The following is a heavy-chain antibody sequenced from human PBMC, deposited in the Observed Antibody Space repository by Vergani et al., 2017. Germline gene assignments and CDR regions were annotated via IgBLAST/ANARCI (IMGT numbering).Heavy chain of an antibody. D-gene: IGHD6-6*01. V-gene: IGHV3-48*03. J-gene: IGHJ4*02. Sequence: EVQLVESGGGLVQPGGSLRLSCAASGFTFSSYEMNWVCQAPGKGLEWVSYISSSGSTIYYADSVKGRFTISRDNAKNSLYLQMNSRRAEDTAVYYCARDSIAALLWGQGTLVTVSS. CDR3: ARDSIAALL. CDR1: GFTFSSYE. CDR2: ISSSGSTI.